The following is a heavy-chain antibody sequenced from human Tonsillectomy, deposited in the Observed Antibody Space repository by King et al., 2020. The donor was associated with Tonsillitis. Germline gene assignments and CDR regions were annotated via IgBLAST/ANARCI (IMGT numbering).Heavy chain of an antibody. Sequence: QLVQSGPEVKKPGESLKISCKGSGYSFNNYWIGWVRQMPGKGLEWMGIIYPGDSDTRYSPSFQGQVTISADKSISTAYLQWSSLKASDTAMYYCASHDKGWVAAAGTYDGEYWGQGTLVTVSS. J-gene: IGHJ4*02. CDR2: IYPGDSDT. D-gene: IGHD6-13*01. V-gene: IGHV5-51*01. CDR3: ASHDKGWVAAAGTYDGEY. CDR1: GYSFNNYW.